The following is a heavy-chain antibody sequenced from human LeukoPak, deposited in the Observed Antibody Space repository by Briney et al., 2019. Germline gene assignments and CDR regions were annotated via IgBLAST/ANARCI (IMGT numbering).Heavy chain of an antibody. Sequence: GGSLRLSCAASGFAVSDNYMSWVRQAPGKGLVWVSRINSDGSSTSYADSVKGRFTISRDNAKNTLYLQMNSLRAEDTAVYYCARDQVGATDYWGQGTLVTVSS. V-gene: IGHV3-74*01. D-gene: IGHD1-26*01. J-gene: IGHJ4*02. CDR2: INSDGSST. CDR3: ARDQVGATDY. CDR1: GFAVSDNY.